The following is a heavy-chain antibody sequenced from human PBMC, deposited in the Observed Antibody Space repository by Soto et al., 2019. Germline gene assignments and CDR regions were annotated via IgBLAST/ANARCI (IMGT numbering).Heavy chain of an antibody. D-gene: IGHD1-1*01. Sequence: QVQLVQSGAEVKQPGSSVRVSCKASGGTFSNYPFTWVRQAPGQGLEWMGGIIPIFGTVTYAQKFQSRVTISADESTSTTYMEMSRLTSEDTAIYYCARPRTVATTKGYDYWGQGTLVNVSS. CDR2: IIPIFGTV. CDR3: ARPRTVATTKGYDY. CDR1: GGTFSNYP. V-gene: IGHV1-69*01. J-gene: IGHJ4*02.